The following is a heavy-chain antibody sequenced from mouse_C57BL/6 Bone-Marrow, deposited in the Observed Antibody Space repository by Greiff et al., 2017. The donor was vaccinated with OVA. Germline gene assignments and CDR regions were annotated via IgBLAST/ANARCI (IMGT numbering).Heavy chain of an antibody. D-gene: IGHD1-1*01. CDR3: ARSSRGVYFDY. V-gene: IGHV1-81*01. CDR1: GYTFTSYG. J-gene: IGHJ2*01. CDR2: IYPRSGNT. Sequence: QVQLQQSGAELARPGASVKLSCKASGYTFTSYGISWVKQRTGQGLEWIGEIYPRSGNTYYNEKFQGKATLTADKSSSTAYMELRSLTSEDSAVYFCARSSRGVYFDYWGQGTTLTVSS.